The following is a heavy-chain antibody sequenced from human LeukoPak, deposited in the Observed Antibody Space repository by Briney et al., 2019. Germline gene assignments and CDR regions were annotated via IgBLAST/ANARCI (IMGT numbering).Heavy chain of an antibody. Sequence: SETLSLTCTVAGGSISSYYWSWLTPPPGQGLEGIGYIYYGGSTNYTPSLKSRVTISVDTSKNQFSLKLSSVTAADTAVYYCARLKQWLAQPYGMDVWGQGTTVTVSS. V-gene: IGHV4-59*08. CDR2: IYYGGST. CDR1: GGSISSYY. J-gene: IGHJ6*02. CDR3: ARLKQWLAQPYGMDV. D-gene: IGHD6-19*01.